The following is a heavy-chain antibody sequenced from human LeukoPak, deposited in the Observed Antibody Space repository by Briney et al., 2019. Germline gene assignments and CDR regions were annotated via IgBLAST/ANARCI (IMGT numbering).Heavy chain of an antibody. J-gene: IGHJ4*02. Sequence: SVKVSCKASGGTFSSYAISWVRQAPGQGLEWMGRIIPILGTANYAQKFQGRVTITTDESTSTAYMELSSLRSEDTAVYYCARDQYDSSGYYYYWGQGTLVTVSS. V-gene: IGHV1-69*11. CDR2: IIPILGTA. CDR1: GGTFSSYA. CDR3: ARDQYDSSGYYYY. D-gene: IGHD3-22*01.